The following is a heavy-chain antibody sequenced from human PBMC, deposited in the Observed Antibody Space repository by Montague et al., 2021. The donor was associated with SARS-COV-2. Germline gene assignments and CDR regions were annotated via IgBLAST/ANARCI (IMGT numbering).Heavy chain of an antibody. D-gene: IGHD2-2*01. CDR2: INSDVSIT. V-gene: IGHV3-74*01. J-gene: IGHJ6*03. CDR3: ARETIVPAAIGYYYYMDV. Sequence: SLRLSFSASGFTFSSYWMHWVRQAPGKGLVWVSRINSDVSITNYADSVKGRFTISGDNAKNTLYLQMNSLRDDDTAVYYCARETIVPAAIGYYYYMDVWGKGTPVPVSS. CDR1: GFTFSSYW.